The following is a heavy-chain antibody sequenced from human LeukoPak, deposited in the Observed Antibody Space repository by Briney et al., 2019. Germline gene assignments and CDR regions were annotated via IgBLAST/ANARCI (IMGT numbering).Heavy chain of an antibody. J-gene: IGHJ3*02. CDR3: ASPMTLVLRGLAGIDAFNI. V-gene: IGHV4-38-2*02. Sequence: SETLSLTCTVSGYSISSAYYWGWIRQPPGKGLEWIGTIYHSGSTYYSPSLRSRATISLDRSKNQFSLNLSSATAADTAVYYCASPMTLVLRGLAGIDAFNIWGQGTMVTVSS. D-gene: IGHD3-22*01. CDR2: IYHSGST. CDR1: GYSISSAYY.